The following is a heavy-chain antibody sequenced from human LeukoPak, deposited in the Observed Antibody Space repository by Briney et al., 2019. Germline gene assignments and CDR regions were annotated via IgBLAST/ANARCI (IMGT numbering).Heavy chain of an antibody. CDR3: ARIGVAGENYYYYYMDV. J-gene: IGHJ6*03. D-gene: IGHD3-3*01. V-gene: IGHV4-39*07. CDR2: IYYSGST. Sequence: SETLSLTCTVSGGSISSSSYYWGWIRQPPGKGLEWIGSIYYSGSTYYNPSLKSRVTISVDTSKNQFSLNLSSVTAADTAVYYCARIGVAGENYYYYYMDVWGKGTTVTISS. CDR1: GGSISSSSYY.